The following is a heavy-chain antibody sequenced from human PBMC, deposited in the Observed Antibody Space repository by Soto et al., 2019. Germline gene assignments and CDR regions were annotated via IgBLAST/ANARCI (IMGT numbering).Heavy chain of an antibody. J-gene: IGHJ5*02. CDR2: IIPIFGTA. Sequence: QLQLVQSGAEVKKPGSSVKVSCKASGGTFSSYAISWVRQAPGQVLEWLGGIIPIFGTANYAQKFQGRVTITADESTSTAYMELSSLRSEDTAVYDCARGSTVTTRNWFDPWGQGTLVTVSS. D-gene: IGHD4-4*01. V-gene: IGHV1-69*01. CDR1: GGTFSSYA. CDR3: ARGSTVTTRNWFDP.